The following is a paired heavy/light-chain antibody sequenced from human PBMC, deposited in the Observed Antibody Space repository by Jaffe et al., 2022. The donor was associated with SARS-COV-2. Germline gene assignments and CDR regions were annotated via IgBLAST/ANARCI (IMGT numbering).Light chain of an antibody. CDR1: QSVLYSSNNENH. Sequence: DIVMTQSPDSLAVSLGERATINCKSSQSVLYSSNNENHLAWYQQKPGQPPKLLVYWASTRESGVPDRFSGSGSGTSFTLTISSLQPEDVAVYYCQQYYTTPQTFGQGTRVEIK. CDR2: WAS. J-gene: IGKJ1*01. CDR3: QQYYTTPQT. V-gene: IGKV4-1*01.
Heavy chain of an antibody. CDR1: GYTFTNYY. J-gene: IGHJ4*02. D-gene: IGHD2-2*01. Sequence: QVQLLQSGAEVKKPGASVRISCKASGYTFTNYYVHWVRQAPGQGLEWMGIINPNGGSTRIPQRLQGRFTVTRDTSTNTVFMELSSLRSEDTAVYYCGRGHIEGCSSNTCYPPGGYWGQGTLVTVSS. V-gene: IGHV1-46*04. CDR3: GRGHIEGCSSNTCYPPGGY. CDR2: INPNGGST.